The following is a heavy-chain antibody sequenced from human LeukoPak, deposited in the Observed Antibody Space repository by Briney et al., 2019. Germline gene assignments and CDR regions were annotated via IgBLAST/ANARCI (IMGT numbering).Heavy chain of an antibody. Sequence: GESLTLSCSVSGFTFGDYAMGWVRHAPGQGLEWVGFSRSKDYGMTAEYAASVNGRFTISRDDSKSIASLQMNSLKTEDTAVYYCTRDIIIMRGFDYWGQGTLVTVSS. CDR1: GFTFGDYA. CDR3: TRDIIIMRGFDY. D-gene: IGHD3-10*01. J-gene: IGHJ4*02. CDR2: SRSKDYGMTA. V-gene: IGHV3-49*04.